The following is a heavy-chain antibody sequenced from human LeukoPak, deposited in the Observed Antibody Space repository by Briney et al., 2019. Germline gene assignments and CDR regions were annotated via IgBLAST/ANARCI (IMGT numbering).Heavy chain of an antibody. J-gene: IGHJ4*02. Sequence: PGGSLRLSCAASGFTLRIYWMSWVRQAPGKGLEWVAQIKPDGSDKYYVDSVKGRYTISRDNAKNSLNLQMNSLRAEDTAVYYCARAGNLDNWGQGTLVTVSS. CDR3: ARAGNLDN. D-gene: IGHD4-23*01. CDR1: GFTLRIYW. CDR2: IKPDGSDK. V-gene: IGHV3-7*01.